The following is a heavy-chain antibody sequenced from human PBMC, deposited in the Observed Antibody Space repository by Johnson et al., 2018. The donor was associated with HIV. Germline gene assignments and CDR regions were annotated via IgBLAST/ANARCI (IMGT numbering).Heavy chain of an antibody. V-gene: IGHV3-66*02. D-gene: IGHD1-26*01. J-gene: IGHJ3*02. CDR2: IYSGGST. CDR3: ARTKGRYQEWDAFDI. Sequence: VQLVESGGGLVQPGGSLRLSCAASGFTVSSNYMSWVRQAPGKGLEWVSVIYSGGSTYYADSVKGRFTISRDNSKNTLYLQMNSRRAEDTAVYYCARTKGRYQEWDAFDIWGQGTMVTVSS. CDR1: GFTVSSNY.